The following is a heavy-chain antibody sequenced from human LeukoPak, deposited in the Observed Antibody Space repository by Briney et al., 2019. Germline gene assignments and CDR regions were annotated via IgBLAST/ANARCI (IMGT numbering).Heavy chain of an antibody. Sequence: QPGGSLRLSCAASGFTFSGHWMSRVRQAPGKGLEWVANINQGGSDKYYVDSVKGRFTISRDNANNLLYLQMNSLRGEDTAVYYCTRDRSRAEDDWGQGTLVTVSS. D-gene: IGHD1-14*01. CDR3: TRDRSRAEDD. J-gene: IGHJ4*02. CDR1: GFTFSGHW. V-gene: IGHV3-7*01. CDR2: INQGGSDK.